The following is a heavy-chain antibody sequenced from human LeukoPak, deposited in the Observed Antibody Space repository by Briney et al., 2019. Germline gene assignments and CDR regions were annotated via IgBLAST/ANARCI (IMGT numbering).Heavy chain of an antibody. CDR1: GYSISSGYY. Sequence: SETLSLTCTVSGYSISSGYYWGWIRQPPGKGLEWIGSLYHPDSTYYNPSLKSRATMSVDTSRNQFSLRLSFVTAADTAVYYCARQYDSYFYYYLDLWGTGTTVTVSS. J-gene: IGHJ6*03. V-gene: IGHV4-38-2*02. CDR3: ARQYDSYFYYYLDL. CDR2: LYHPDST. D-gene: IGHD2-2*01.